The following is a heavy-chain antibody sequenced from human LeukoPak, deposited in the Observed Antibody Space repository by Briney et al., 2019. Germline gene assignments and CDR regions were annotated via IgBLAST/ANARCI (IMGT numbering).Heavy chain of an antibody. CDR1: GDSISNYY. D-gene: IGHD5-24*01. J-gene: IGHJ5*02. CDR2: IYYRGST. Sequence: KSSETLSLTCTVSGDSISNYYWSWIRQPPGKGLEWIGYIYYRGSTNYNPSLESRVTISVDTSKNQFSLKLTSVTAADTAVYYCARCRDGYNYWFDPWGQGTLVTVSS. V-gene: IGHV4-59*01. CDR3: ARCRDGYNYWFDP.